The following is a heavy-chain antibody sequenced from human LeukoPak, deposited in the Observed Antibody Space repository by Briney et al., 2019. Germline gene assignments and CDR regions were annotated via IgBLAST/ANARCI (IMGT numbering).Heavy chain of an antibody. D-gene: IGHD2-2*01. V-gene: IGHV4-34*01. CDR3: ASYTSVKSFDY. J-gene: IGHJ4*02. CDR1: GGSFSGYY. CDR2: INHSGST. Sequence: PSETLSLTCAVYGGSFSGYYWSWIRQPPGKGLEWIGEINHSGSTNYNPSLKSRVTISVDTSKNQFSLKLSSVTAADTAVYYCASYTSVKSFDYWGQGTLVTVSS.